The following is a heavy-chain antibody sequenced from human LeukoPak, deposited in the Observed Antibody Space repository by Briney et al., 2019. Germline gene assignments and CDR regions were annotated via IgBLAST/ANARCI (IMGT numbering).Heavy chain of an antibody. J-gene: IGHJ6*02. Sequence: PSQTLSLTCTVSGGSISSGDYYWSWLRQPPGTGLEWIGYIYYSGSTYYNPSLKSRVTISVDTSKNQFSLKLSSVTAADTAVYYCARDHLPYGMDVWGQGTTVTVSS. CDR3: ARDHLPYGMDV. CDR2: IYYSGST. V-gene: IGHV4-30-4*01. CDR1: GGSISSGDYY.